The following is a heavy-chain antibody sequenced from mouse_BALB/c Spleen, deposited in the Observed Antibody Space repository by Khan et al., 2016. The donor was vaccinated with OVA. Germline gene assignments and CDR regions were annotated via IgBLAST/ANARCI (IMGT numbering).Heavy chain of an antibody. CDR3: ARQPYYHYNIMDY. CDR2: IWGDGST. Sequence: VQLVESGPGLVAPSQSLSITCTISGFSLTNYGVHWVRQPPGKGLEWLVVIWGDGSTAYHSALKSRLTIRKDNSKSQVFLEMHSLQTDDTAMYFCARQPYYHYNIMDYWGQGTSVTVSS. V-gene: IGHV2-6-1*01. D-gene: IGHD1-1*01. CDR1: GFSLTNYG. J-gene: IGHJ4*01.